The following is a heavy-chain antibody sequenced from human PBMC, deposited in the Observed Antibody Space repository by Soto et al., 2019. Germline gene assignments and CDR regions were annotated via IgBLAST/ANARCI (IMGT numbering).Heavy chain of an antibody. J-gene: IGHJ6*02. V-gene: IGHV3-21*02. CDR1: GFAFNTYS. CDR3: VRDLGRYFRSGYMDL. D-gene: IGHD3-9*01. Sequence: EVQLVESGGGLVNPWGSLRLSCTASGFAFNTYSMNWVRQAPGKGLEWVSSINEDSTYIYYSDSLRGRITISRDNAKDSLFLQMNSLRPDDTAVYYCVRDLGRYFRSGYMDLWGDGATVTVSS. CDR2: INEDSTYI.